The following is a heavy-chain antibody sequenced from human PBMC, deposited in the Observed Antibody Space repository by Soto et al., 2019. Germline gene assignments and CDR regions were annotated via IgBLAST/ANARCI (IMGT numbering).Heavy chain of an antibody. V-gene: IGHV4-30-4*01. D-gene: IGHD2-8*01. Sequence: SLTCIVSGASITSGDYYWSWIRQPPGKGLEWIGFIYHNGNTYYNPSLKSRLTMSVDTSKNQFSLKLSSVTAADTAVYYCARDVRPAHTNWFDPWGQGTLVTVSS. J-gene: IGHJ5*02. CDR3: ARDVRPAHTNWFDP. CDR1: GASITSGDYY. CDR2: IYHNGNT.